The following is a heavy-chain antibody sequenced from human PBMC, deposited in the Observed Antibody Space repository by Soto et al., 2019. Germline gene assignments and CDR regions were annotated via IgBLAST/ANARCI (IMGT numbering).Heavy chain of an antibody. CDR1: GYTFTSYG. J-gene: IGHJ6*02. D-gene: IGHD6-19*01. V-gene: IGHV1-18*01. CDR2: ISAYNGNT. CDR3: ARVSGIAVAGTIIEYYYYGMDV. Sequence: ASVKVSCKASGYTFTSYGISWVRQAPGQGLEWMRWISAYNGNTNYAQKLQGRVTMTTDTSTSTAYMELRSLRSDDTAVYYCARVSGIAVAGTIIEYYYYGMDVWGQGTTVTVSS.